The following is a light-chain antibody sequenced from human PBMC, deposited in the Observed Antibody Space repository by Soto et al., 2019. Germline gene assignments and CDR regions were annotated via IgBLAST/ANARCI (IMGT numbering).Light chain of an antibody. CDR1: QTVRNNY. Sequence: EFVLTQSPGTLSLSPGERATLSCRASQTVRNNYLAFYQQKPVQAPRLLIYDASSRATGIPDRFSGGGSGTDFTLTISRLEPEDFAVYYCQQFSSYPLTFGGGTKVDIK. V-gene: IGKV3-20*01. CDR2: DAS. CDR3: QQFSSYPLT. J-gene: IGKJ4*01.